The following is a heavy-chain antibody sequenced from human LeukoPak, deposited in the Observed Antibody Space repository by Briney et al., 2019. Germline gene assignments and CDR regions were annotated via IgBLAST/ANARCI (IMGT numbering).Heavy chain of an antibody. CDR2: IYHSGST. CDR3: ARAPGYCSSTSCPHDAFDI. V-gene: IGHV4-30-2*01. D-gene: IGHD2-2*03. Sequence: KPSETLSLTCTVSGGSISSGGYYWSRIRQPPGKGLEWIGYIYHSGSTYYNPSLKSRVTISVDRSKNQFSLKLSSVTAADTAVYYCARAPGYCSSTSCPHDAFDIWGQGTMVTVSS. J-gene: IGHJ3*02. CDR1: GGSISSGGYY.